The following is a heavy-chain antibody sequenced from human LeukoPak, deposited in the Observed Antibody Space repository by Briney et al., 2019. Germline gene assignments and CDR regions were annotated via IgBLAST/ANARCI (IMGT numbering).Heavy chain of an antibody. Sequence: GGSLRLSCAASGFTFSSYGMHWVRQAPGKGLEWVAFIRYDGSNKYYADSVKGRFTISRDNSKNTLYLQMNSLRAEDTAVYYCAKEYDFWSGYLDYWGQGTLVTVSS. J-gene: IGHJ4*02. CDR2: IRYDGSNK. D-gene: IGHD3-3*01. V-gene: IGHV3-30*02. CDR3: AKEYDFWSGYLDY. CDR1: GFTFSSYG.